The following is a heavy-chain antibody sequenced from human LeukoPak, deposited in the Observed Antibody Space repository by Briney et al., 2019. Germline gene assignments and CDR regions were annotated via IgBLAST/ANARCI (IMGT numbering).Heavy chain of an antibody. CDR1: GYMFTGYY. CDR3: ARGYCSGDCFTLFDY. J-gene: IGHJ4*02. D-gene: IGHD2-21*02. CDR2: INPNSGGT. Sequence: ASVKVSCKASGYMFTGYYMHWVRQAPGQGLEWMGWINPNSGGTNYAQKFQGRVTTTRDTSISTAYMELSSLRSDDTAVYYCARGYCSGDCFTLFDYWGQGTQVTVSS. V-gene: IGHV1-2*02.